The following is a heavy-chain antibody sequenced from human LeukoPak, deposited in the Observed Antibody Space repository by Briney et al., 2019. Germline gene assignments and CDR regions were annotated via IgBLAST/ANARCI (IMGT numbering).Heavy chain of an antibody. CDR3: ARVVGDYYYYYYMDV. Sequence: GGSLRLSCAASGFTFSSYAMSWVRQAPGKGLEWVSAISGSGGSTYYADSVKGRFTISRDNSKNTLYLQMNSLRAEDTAVYYCARVVGDYYYYYYMDVWGKGTTVTVSS. J-gene: IGHJ6*03. CDR1: GFTFSSYA. D-gene: IGHD3-10*01. CDR2: ISGSGGST. V-gene: IGHV3-23*01.